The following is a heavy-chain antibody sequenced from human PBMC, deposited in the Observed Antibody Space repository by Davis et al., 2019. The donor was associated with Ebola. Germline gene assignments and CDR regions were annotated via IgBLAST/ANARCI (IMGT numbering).Heavy chain of an antibody. J-gene: IGHJ4*02. D-gene: IGHD6-13*01. CDR3: AREPYSSSWDPFDY. CDR1: GGTFSSYT. V-gene: IGHV7-4-1*02. CDR2: INTKTGNP. Sequence: AASVKVSCKASGGTFSSYTISWVRQAPGQGLDWMGCINTKTGNPTYAQGFTGRFVFSLDTSVSTAFLQISSLKAEDTAFYYCAREPYSSSWDPFDYWGQGTLVTVSS.